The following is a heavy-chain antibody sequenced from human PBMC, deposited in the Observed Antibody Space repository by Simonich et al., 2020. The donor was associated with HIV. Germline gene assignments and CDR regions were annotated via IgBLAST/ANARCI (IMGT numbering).Heavy chain of an antibody. J-gene: IGHJ4*02. CDR3: ARHESGYDSPNDY. CDR2: IYYSGSP. Sequence: QLQLQESGPGLVKPSETLSLTCTVSGGSISSSSYYWGWIRQPPGKGLEWIGSIYYSGSPYYNPALKSRVTISVDTSKNQFSLKLSSVTAADTAVYYCARHESGYDSPNDYWGQGTLVTVSS. V-gene: IGHV4-39*01. CDR1: GGSISSSSYY. D-gene: IGHD5-12*01.